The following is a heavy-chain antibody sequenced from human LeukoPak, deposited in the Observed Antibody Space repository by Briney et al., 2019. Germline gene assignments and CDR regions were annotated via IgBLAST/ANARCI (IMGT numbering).Heavy chain of an antibody. V-gene: IGHV3-7*04. J-gene: IGHJ6*02. CDR3: VRAMDV. Sequence: GGSLRLSCAASGFTFSSYSMNWVRQVPGKGLEWVANIRQDGSEKYYVDSVRGRFTISRDNAKNSLYLQMNSLRAEDTAVYYCVRAMDVWGQGTTVTVSS. CDR1: GFTFSSYS. CDR2: IRQDGSEK.